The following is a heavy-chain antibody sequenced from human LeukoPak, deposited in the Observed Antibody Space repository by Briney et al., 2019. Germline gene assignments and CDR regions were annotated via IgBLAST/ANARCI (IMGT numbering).Heavy chain of an antibody. V-gene: IGHV3-48*03. CDR1: GFTFSNFE. CDR3: AKSGYAGDYCFDY. J-gene: IGHJ4*02. CDR2: ITTDSSSK. D-gene: IGHD5-12*01. Sequence: QPAGSLRLTCAASGFTFSNFEMNWVCRAPGKGLEWVSHITTDSSSKKYTDSVKRRFTIYRDNAKNSLYLQMTSLRAEDTAVYYCAKSGYAGDYCFDYWGQGTLVTVSS.